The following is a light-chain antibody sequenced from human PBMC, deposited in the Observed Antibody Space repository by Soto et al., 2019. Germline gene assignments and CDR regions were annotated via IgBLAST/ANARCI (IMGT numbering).Light chain of an antibody. V-gene: IGKV1-39*01. J-gene: IGKJ1*01. Sequence: DIQMTQSPPALSASVVDRVTITFRASQNIDSYLNWYQQKPGKAPELLIHDASSLQSGVPSRFSGSGSGTDFTLTISSLQPEDFAVYYCQQSYSSPPTFGQGTKWIS. CDR3: QQSYSSPPT. CDR2: DAS. CDR1: QNIDSY.